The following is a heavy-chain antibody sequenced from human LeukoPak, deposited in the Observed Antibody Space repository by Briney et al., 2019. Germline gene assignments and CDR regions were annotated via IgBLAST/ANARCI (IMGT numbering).Heavy chain of an antibody. D-gene: IGHD6-13*01. CDR1: GFTFSSYG. V-gene: IGHV3-30*18. J-gene: IGHJ3*02. CDR2: ISYDGSNK. Sequence: GASVRLSCEASGFTFSSYGMHWVRQAPGKGLEWVAVISYDGSNKYYADSVKGRFTISRDNSKNTLYLQMNSLRSEDTAVYYCAKDHGGIAIWGQGTMVT. CDR3: AKDHGGIAI.